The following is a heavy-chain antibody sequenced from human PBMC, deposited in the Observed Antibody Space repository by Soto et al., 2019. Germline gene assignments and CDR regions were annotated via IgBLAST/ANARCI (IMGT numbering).Heavy chain of an antibody. Sequence: QVQLVQSGAEVKKPGASVKVSCKASGYTFTSYYMHWVRQAPGQGLEWMGIINPSGGSTSYAKKFQGRVTMTRDTSTRTGYMELSSLRSEDTAVYYCERDAPSSSWYALPGMDFWGQGTTVTVSS. V-gene: IGHV1-46*01. J-gene: IGHJ6*02. CDR2: INPSGGST. CDR1: GYTFTSYY. CDR3: ERDAPSSSWYALPGMDF. D-gene: IGHD6-13*01.